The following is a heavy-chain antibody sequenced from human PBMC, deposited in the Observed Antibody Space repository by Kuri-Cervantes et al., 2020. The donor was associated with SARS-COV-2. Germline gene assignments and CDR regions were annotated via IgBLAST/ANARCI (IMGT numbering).Heavy chain of an antibody. CDR3: ARGSSSWYALTIYYYYGMDV. J-gene: IGHJ6*02. D-gene: IGHD6-13*01. Sequence: GGSLRLSCAASGFTFSGHWIHWVRQAPGKGLVWVSRINPDGSYTNNADSVKGRFTISRDNAKNSLYLQMNSLRAEDTAVYYCARGSSSWYALTIYYYYGMDVWGQGTTVTVSS. V-gene: IGHV3-74*01. CDR1: GFTFSGHW. CDR2: INPDGSYT.